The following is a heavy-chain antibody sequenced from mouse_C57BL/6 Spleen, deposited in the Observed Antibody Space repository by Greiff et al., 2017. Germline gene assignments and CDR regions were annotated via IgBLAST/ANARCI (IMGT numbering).Heavy chain of an antibody. CDR2: IYPGDGDT. CDR1: GYAFSSSW. CDR3: AISGPEDY. J-gene: IGHJ2*01. D-gene: IGHD3-2*02. Sequence: QVQLKESGPELVKPGASVKISCKASGYAFSSSWMNWVKQRPGKGLEWIGRIYPGDGDTNYNGKFKGKATLTADKSSSTAYMQLSSLTSEDSAVYFCAISGPEDYWGQGTTPTVSS. V-gene: IGHV1-82*01.